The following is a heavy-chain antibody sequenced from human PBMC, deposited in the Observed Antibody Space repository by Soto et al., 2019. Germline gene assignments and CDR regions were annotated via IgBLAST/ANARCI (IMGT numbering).Heavy chain of an antibody. V-gene: IGHV3-9*01. CDR2: IHWNSGTT. CDR3: VKTTGRTGWDHFDS. Sequence: EVQLVESGGGLVQPGRSLRLSCAASGFTFDDYAMHWVRQAPGKGLEWVSGIHWNSGTTGYADSVRGRFTISRDNAKNSLDLQMNSLRGEDTAPYHCVKTTGRTGWDHFDSWGQGTLVTVSS. D-gene: IGHD3-10*01. CDR1: GFTFDDYA. J-gene: IGHJ4*02.